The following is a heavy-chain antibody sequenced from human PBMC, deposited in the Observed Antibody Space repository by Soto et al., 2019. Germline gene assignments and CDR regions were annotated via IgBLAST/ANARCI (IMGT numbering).Heavy chain of an antibody. V-gene: IGHV3-23*01. J-gene: IGHJ4*02. CDR1: GFAFSSYG. Sequence: GSLRLSCAASGFAFSSYGMSWVRQAPGKGLEWVSGVSDRGDSIYYADSVKGRFTISRDNSRNTVYLQINSLRAEDTAIYYCAKVFSRARILEWLQGFNYWGQGTLVTVSS. CDR3: AKVFSRARILEWLQGFNY. D-gene: IGHD3-3*01. CDR2: VSDRGDSI.